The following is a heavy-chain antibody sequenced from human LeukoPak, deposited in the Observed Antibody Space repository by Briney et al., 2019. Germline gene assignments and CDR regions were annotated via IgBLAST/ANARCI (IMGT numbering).Heavy chain of an antibody. Sequence: ASVKVSCKASGGTFSSYAISWVRQAPGQGLEWMGGIIPIFGTANYAQKFQGRVTITADESTSTAYMELSSLRSEDTAVYYCARYGDYSSYYYCGMDVWGQGTTVTVSS. CDR3: ARYGDYSSYYYCGMDV. V-gene: IGHV1-69*13. CDR1: GGTFSSYA. D-gene: IGHD4-11*01. CDR2: IIPIFGTA. J-gene: IGHJ6*02.